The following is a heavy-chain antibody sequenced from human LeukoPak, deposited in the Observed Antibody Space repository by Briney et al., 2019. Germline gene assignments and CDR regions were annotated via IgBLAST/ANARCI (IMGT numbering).Heavy chain of an antibody. CDR3: ARGPYYGSGTFDY. CDR1: GFTFNTYG. D-gene: IGHD3-10*01. CDR2: ISYDGSDR. J-gene: IGHJ4*02. V-gene: IGHV3-30*03. Sequence: GGSLRLSCAASGFTFNTYGMHWVRQAPGKGLEWVAVISYDGSDRYYAYSVEGLFTISRDNSNNVLYLHVNSLRAEDTAVYYCARGPYYGSGTFDYWGQGNLVSVSS.